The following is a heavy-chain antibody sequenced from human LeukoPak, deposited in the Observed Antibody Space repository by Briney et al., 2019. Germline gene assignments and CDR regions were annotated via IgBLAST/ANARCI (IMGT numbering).Heavy chain of an antibody. CDR1: GYTFTGYY. CDR2: INPNSGGT. J-gene: IGHJ4*02. Sequence: ASVMVSCKASGYTFTGYYMHWVRQAPGQGLEWMGWINPNSGGTNYAQNFQGRVTMTRDASSSTAYMELTRLRSDDTAAYYCARDIGDYYGAGSSFDYWGQGTLVTVSS. D-gene: IGHD3-10*01. CDR3: ARDIGDYYGAGSSFDY. V-gene: IGHV1-2*02.